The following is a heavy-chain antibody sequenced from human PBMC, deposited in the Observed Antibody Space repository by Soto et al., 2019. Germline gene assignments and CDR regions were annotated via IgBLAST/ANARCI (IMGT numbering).Heavy chain of an antibody. Sequence: EVQLLESGGGLVQPGGSLRLSCAASGFTFSSYAMSWVRQAPGKGLEWVSAISGSGGSTYYADSVKGRFTIARDNTKNTLYLQMNSLRAEDTAVYYCAKDPRGHDDSSGYYYYYYGMDVWGQGTTVTVSS. V-gene: IGHV3-23*01. D-gene: IGHD3-22*01. CDR1: GFTFSSYA. CDR3: AKDPRGHDDSSGYYYYYYGMDV. CDR2: ISGSGGST. J-gene: IGHJ6*02.